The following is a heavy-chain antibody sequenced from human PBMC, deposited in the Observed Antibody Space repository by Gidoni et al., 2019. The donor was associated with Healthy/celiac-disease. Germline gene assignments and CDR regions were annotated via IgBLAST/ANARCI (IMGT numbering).Heavy chain of an antibody. CDR2: ISSSSSYT. CDR1: GFTFRDDY. CDR3: ARESIAAAGKVGNWFDP. V-gene: IGHV3-11*06. Sequence: QVQLVESGGGLVKPGGSLRLSCAASGFTFRDDYMRWIRQAPGKGLEWVSYISSSSSYTNYADSVKGRFTISRDNAKNSLYLQMNSLRAEDTAVYYCARESIAAAGKVGNWFDPWGQGTLVTVSS. D-gene: IGHD6-13*01. J-gene: IGHJ5*02.